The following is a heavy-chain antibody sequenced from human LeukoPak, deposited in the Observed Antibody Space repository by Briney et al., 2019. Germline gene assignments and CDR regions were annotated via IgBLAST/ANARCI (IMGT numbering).Heavy chain of an antibody. CDR3: AKETGDTYTYFSDS. V-gene: IGHV3-30*18. CDR1: GFTFSSSD. Sequence: WGSLRLSCAASGFTFSSSDMHWVRQAPGKGLEWVAVISYDATNKYYADSVKGRFTLSRDNSKNTLYLQTNTLRDEDTAVYYCAKETGDTYTYFSDSWGQGTLFTVSS. D-gene: IGHD2-2*02. CDR2: ISYDATNK. J-gene: IGHJ4*02.